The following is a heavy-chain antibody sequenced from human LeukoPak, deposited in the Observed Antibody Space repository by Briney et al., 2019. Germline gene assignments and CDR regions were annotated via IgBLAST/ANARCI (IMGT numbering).Heavy chain of an antibody. CDR1: VCTHSSNY. D-gene: IGHD2-8*01. Sequence: GGSLRLSRAASVCTHSSNYTSGVRQAPAEGRDWVAVIYSGGTTYYADSVKGRFTISRDNSKNTLSLQMNSLRDEDTAVYYCARGQGTSGYAFDIWGQGKMVTVSS. V-gene: IGHV3-53*01. CDR2: IYSGGTT. J-gene: IGHJ3*02. CDR3: ARGQGTSGYAFDI.